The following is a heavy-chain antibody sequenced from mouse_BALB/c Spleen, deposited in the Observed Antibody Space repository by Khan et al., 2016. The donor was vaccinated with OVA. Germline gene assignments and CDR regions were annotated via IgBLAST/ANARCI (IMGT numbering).Heavy chain of an antibody. CDR1: GFTFSSYA. Sequence: EVELVESGGGLVKPGGSLKLSCAASGFTFSSYAVSWIRQTPEKRLEWVASINSGGSTYYSNSVKGGYTISGDEARNIQYVQMSRLRSEDTAMYYCTRVVDYWGQGTSVTVSS. V-gene: IGHV5-6-5*01. CDR3: TRVVDY. J-gene: IGHJ4*01. CDR2: INSGGST.